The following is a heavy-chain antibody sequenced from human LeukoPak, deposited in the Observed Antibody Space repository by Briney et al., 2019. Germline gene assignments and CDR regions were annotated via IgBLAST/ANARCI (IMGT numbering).Heavy chain of an antibody. CDR1: GGSISGYY. D-gene: IGHD3-10*01. J-gene: IGHJ4*02. CDR3: ASYYYGSGFFNY. Sequence: PSETLSLTCTVSGGSISGYYWSWIRQPPGKGLEWIGYIYYSGSTNYNPSLKSRVTISVDTSKNQFSLKLSSVTAADTAVYYCASYYYGSGFFNYWGQGTLVTVSS. V-gene: IGHV4-59*08. CDR2: IYYSGST.